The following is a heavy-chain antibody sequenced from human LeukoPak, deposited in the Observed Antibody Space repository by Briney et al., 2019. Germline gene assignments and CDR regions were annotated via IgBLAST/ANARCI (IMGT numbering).Heavy chain of an antibody. Sequence: GASVKVSCKASGYTFTTYRTSWVRQAPGQGLEWMGWISAYNDDAHYAQKLQGRVTMTTDTSTNTAYMELRSLRSDDTAVYYCARVGGGNYYYFDYWGQGTLVTVSS. V-gene: IGHV1-18*01. CDR1: GYTFTTYR. CDR3: ARVGGGNYYYFDY. J-gene: IGHJ4*02. D-gene: IGHD1-26*01. CDR2: ISAYNDDA.